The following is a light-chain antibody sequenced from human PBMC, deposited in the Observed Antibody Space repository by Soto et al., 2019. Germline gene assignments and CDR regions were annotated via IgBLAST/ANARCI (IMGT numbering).Light chain of an antibody. Sequence: DIQMTQSPSSLSASVGDRVTITCRESQSISSYLNWYQQKPGKAPTLLIYAASSWQSGVPSRFSGSGSGTGFTLTISSLQPEDFATYYCQQSYSTPLTFGGGTKVEIK. V-gene: IGKV1-39*01. J-gene: IGKJ4*01. CDR3: QQSYSTPLT. CDR2: AAS. CDR1: QSISSY.